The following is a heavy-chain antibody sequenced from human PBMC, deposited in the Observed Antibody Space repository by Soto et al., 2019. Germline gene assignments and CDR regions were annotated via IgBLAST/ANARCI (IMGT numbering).Heavy chain of an antibody. J-gene: IGHJ5*02. CDR2: IYWDDDK. CDR3: AHSIDYYGPGSYPSWFDP. CDR1: GFSLSTSGVG. Sequence: QIPVKASGPTLVKPTQTLTLTCTFSGFSLSTSGVGVGWIRQPPGKALEWLALIYWDDDKRYSPSLKRRLTITKDTYKNLVVLTMTNKDPVDTATYYCAHSIDYYGPGSYPSWFDPWGQGSLVTVSS. V-gene: IGHV2-5*02. D-gene: IGHD3-10*01.